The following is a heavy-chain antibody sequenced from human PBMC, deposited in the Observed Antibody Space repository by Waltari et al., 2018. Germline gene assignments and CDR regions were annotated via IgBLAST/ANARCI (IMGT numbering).Heavy chain of an antibody. Sequence: QVQLVQSGAEVKKPGASVKVSCQAYGYTFTGYYMHWVRQAPGQGLEWMGWINPNSGGTNYAQKFQGRVTMTRDTSISTAYMELSRLRSDDTAVYYCARDLGVVVVRGDGMDVWGQGTTVTVSS. CDR3: ARDLGVVVVRGDGMDV. CDR2: INPNSGGT. D-gene: IGHD2-2*01. J-gene: IGHJ6*02. V-gene: IGHV1-2*02. CDR1: GYTFTGYY.